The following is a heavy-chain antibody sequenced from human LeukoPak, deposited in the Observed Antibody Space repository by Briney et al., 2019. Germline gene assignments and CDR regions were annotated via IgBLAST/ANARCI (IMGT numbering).Heavy chain of an antibody. CDR1: GGTFSSYA. J-gene: IGHJ5*02. CDR2: IIPILGIA. Sequence: ASVKVSCLASGGTFSSYAISWVRQAPGQGLEWMGRIIPILGIANYAQKFQGRVTITADKSTSTAYMELSSLRSEDTAVYYGARGVAAAYCGGDGYLGFDPWGQGTLVTVSS. CDR3: ARGVAAAYCGGDGYLGFDP. V-gene: IGHV1-69*04. D-gene: IGHD2-21*02.